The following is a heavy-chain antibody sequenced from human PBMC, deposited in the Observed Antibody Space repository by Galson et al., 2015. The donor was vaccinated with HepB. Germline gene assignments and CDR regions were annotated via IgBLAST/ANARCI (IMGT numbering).Heavy chain of an antibody. J-gene: IGHJ4*02. CDR2: IYYSGST. D-gene: IGHD2-2*01. Sequence: TLSLTCTVSGGFISSSSYSWGWIRQPPGKGLEWIGSIYYSGSTYYNPSLKSRVTMSVDTSKNQFSLKLSSVTAADMAVYYCARHLRGYCSSPSCHSDYWGQGTLVTVSS. CDR3: ARHLRGYCSSPSCHSDY. V-gene: IGHV4-39*01. CDR1: GGFISSSSYS.